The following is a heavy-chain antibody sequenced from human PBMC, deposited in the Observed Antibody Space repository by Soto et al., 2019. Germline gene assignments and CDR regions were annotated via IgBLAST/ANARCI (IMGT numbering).Heavy chain of an antibody. CDR1: WGMCGDFG. Sequence: FQRVRWSVAWGMCGDFGSPWVRPAPGKGLEYVASISSEGASTYYADSVKGRFIISRDNSKNTLYLQMSSLRAEATAVYYCVKDRYVDYWGQRILVTVSS. CDR3: VKDRYVDY. CDR2: ISSEGAST. J-gene: IGHJ4*02. V-gene: IGHV3-64D*06.